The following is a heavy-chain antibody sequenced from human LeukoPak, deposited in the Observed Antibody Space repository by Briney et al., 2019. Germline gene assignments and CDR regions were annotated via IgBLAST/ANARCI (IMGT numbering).Heavy chain of an antibody. D-gene: IGHD4-17*01. CDR2: IYYSGST. Sequence: PSETLSLTCTDSGDSISSYYWSWIRQPPGKGLEWIGYIYYSGSTNYNPSLKSRVTISVDTSKKQFSLKLTSVTAADTAVYYCAIHPTSMTRVTKGWFDPWGQGTLVTVSS. J-gene: IGHJ5*02. V-gene: IGHV4-59*01. CDR3: AIHPTSMTRVTKGWFDP. CDR1: GDSISSYY.